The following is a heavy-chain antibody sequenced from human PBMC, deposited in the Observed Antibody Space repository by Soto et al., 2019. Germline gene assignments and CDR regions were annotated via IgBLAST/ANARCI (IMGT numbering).Heavy chain of an antibody. CDR3: ARGLGKVAGGSFDL. Sequence: QVHLVESGGGVVQPGRSLRLSCAASGFSFSFSGMHWVRQAPGKGLEWVAGLWYDGSSENYADSVKGRFTISRHNSKNTLHLQRDSVRVEDSAMYDCARGLGKVAGGSFDLWGHGTMVIVSS. V-gene: IGHV3-33*01. CDR2: LWYDGSSE. D-gene: IGHD3-16*01. CDR1: GFSFSFSG. J-gene: IGHJ3*01.